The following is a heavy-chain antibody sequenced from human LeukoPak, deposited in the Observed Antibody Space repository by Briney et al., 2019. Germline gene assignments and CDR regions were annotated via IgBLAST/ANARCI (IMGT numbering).Heavy chain of an antibody. J-gene: IGHJ4*02. Sequence: SETLSLTCTVSGGSISSYYWSWIRQPPGKGMEWVGYLYNSGSTHYNPSLKSRVTISVDTSKNQFSLKLSSVTAADTAVYYCARARPDTAMAVDYWGQGTLVTVSS. CDR1: GGSISSYY. CDR3: ARARPDTAMAVDY. D-gene: IGHD5-18*01. V-gene: IGHV4-59*01. CDR2: LYNSGST.